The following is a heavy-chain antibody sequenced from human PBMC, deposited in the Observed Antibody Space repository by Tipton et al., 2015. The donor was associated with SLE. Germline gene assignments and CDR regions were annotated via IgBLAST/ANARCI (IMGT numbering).Heavy chain of an antibody. CDR2: VFRGGST. J-gene: IGHJ4*02. Sequence: GEALSGQYWSWIRQPPGKGLEWIGEVFRGGSTDYSPSLKSPVTLSIDTSKNQFSLKMRSVTAADTAVYFCARGYCSDGVCYGFGFFDYWGQGNLVTVSS. CDR3: ARGYCSDGVCYGFGFFDY. D-gene: IGHD2-8*01. V-gene: IGHV4-34*01. CDR1: GEALSGQY.